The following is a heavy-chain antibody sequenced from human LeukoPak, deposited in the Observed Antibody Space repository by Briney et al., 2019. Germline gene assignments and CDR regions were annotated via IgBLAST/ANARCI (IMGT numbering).Heavy chain of an antibody. Sequence: PGGSLRLSCAASGFTFSLYAMSWVRQAPGKGLEWVSTITGSGGSTYYADSVRGRFTISRDNSKNTLYLQMISLRAEDTAVYYCAKGGGSSWYYFDYWGQGTLVIVSS. J-gene: IGHJ4*02. CDR2: ITGSGGST. CDR3: AKGGGSSWYYFDY. CDR1: GFTFSLYA. V-gene: IGHV3-23*01. D-gene: IGHD6-13*01.